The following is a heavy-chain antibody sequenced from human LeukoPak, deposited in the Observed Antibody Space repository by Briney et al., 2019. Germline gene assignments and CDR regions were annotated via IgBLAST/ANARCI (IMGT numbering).Heavy chain of an antibody. D-gene: IGHD6-19*01. Sequence: PGGSLRLSCAASGFTFDDYAMHWVRQAPGKGLEWVSGISWNSGSIGYADSVKGRFTISRDTAKNSLYLQMNSLRAEDTALYHCARDGYSSGWGRAFDIWGQGTMVTVSS. CDR3: ARDGYSSGWGRAFDI. J-gene: IGHJ3*02. V-gene: IGHV3-9*01. CDR2: ISWNSGSI. CDR1: GFTFDDYA.